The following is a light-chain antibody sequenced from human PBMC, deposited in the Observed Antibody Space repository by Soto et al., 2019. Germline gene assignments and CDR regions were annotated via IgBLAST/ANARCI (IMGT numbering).Light chain of an antibody. J-gene: IGLJ1*01. CDR1: SSDVGAYNY. CDR3: SSYTRSSTQV. CDR2: EVT. V-gene: IGLV2-14*01. Sequence: QSVLAQPASVSGSPGQSITISCAGTSSDVGAYNYVSWYQLHPGKAPKLIISEVTNRPSGVSSRFSGSKSANTASLTISGLRAEDEADYYCSSYTRSSTQVFGTGTKLTGL.